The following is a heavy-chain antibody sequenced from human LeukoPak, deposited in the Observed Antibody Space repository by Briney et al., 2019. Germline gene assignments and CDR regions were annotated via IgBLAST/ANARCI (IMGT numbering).Heavy chain of an antibody. Sequence: SETLSLTCTVSGGSISSGGYYWSWIRQPPGKGLEWIGYIYHSGSTYYNPSLKSRVTISVGRSKNQFSLKLSSVTAADTAVYYCARAASAYGSGSYLDYWGQGTLVTVSS. D-gene: IGHD3-10*01. CDR2: IYHSGST. V-gene: IGHV4-30-2*01. CDR1: GGSISSGGYY. J-gene: IGHJ4*02. CDR3: ARAASAYGSGSYLDY.